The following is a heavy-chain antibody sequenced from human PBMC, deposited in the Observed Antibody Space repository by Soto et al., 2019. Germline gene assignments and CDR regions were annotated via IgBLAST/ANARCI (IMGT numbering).Heavy chain of an antibody. J-gene: IGHJ6*02. D-gene: IGHD2-2*01. Sequence: GASVKVSCKASRYTFTDYYVHWVRQTPGQGLEWMGIINPSGGSTSYAQKFQGRVTMTRDTSTSTVYMELSSLRSEDTAVYYCARDFLVGPYCSSTSCSPGDYYYYGMDVWGQGTTVTVSS. CDR2: INPSGGST. CDR3: ARDFLVGPYCSSTSCSPGDYYYYGMDV. CDR1: RYTFTDYY. V-gene: IGHV1-46*01.